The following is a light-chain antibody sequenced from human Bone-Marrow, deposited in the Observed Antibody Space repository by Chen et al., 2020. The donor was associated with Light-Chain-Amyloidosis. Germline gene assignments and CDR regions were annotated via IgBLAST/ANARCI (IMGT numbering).Light chain of an antibody. CDR1: QTISSNY. V-gene: IGKV3-20*01. J-gene: IGKJ4*01. Sequence: DIVLTQSPGTLSLSPGEGANLSCRASQTISSNYLTWYQQKFGQARRLLIYGSSSRATGIPDRVRGSGSGADSAHAMNRVEPEECAREWCKEYGTSPLTFGGGTEVEIK. CDR2: GSS. CDR3: KEYGTSPLT.